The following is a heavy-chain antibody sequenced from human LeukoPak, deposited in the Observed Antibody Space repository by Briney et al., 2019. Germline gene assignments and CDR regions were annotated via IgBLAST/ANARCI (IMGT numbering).Heavy chain of an antibody. CDR1: GYTFTSYY. D-gene: IGHD3-10*01. CDR2: INPSGGST. Sequence: ASVKVSCKTSGYTFTSYYMHWVRQAPGQGLEWMGIINPSGGSTSYAQKFQGRVTMTRDMSTSTVYMELSSLRSEDTAVYYCARDPTAPHGGFGANNWFDPWGQGTLVTVSS. J-gene: IGHJ5*02. V-gene: IGHV1-46*01. CDR3: ARDPTAPHGGFGANNWFDP.